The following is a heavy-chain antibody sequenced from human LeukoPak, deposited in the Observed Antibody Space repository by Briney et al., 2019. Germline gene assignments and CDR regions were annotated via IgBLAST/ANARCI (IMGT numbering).Heavy chain of an antibody. Sequence: IPSETLSLTCTVSGGSISSSRYYWGWIRQPPGKGLEWIGSIYYSGSTYYNPSLKSRVTISVDTSKNQFSLKLSSVTAADTAVYYCARESNYYGSGSYYWGQGTLVTVSS. CDR2: IYYSGST. V-gene: IGHV4-39*07. CDR1: GGSISSSRYY. CDR3: ARESNYYGSGSYY. J-gene: IGHJ4*02. D-gene: IGHD3-10*01.